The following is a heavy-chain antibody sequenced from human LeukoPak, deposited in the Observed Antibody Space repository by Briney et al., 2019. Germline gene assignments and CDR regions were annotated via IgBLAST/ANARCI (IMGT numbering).Heavy chain of an antibody. Sequence: ASVKVSCKASGGTFSSYAISWVRQAPGQGLEWMGWISAYNGNTNYAQKLQGRVTMTTDTSTSTAYMELRSLRSDDTAVYYCARVYDMPPNYYYYMDVWGKGTTVTVSS. CDR1: GGTFSSYA. CDR2: ISAYNGNT. J-gene: IGHJ6*03. CDR3: ARVYDMPPNYYYYMDV. V-gene: IGHV1-18*01. D-gene: IGHD3-9*01.